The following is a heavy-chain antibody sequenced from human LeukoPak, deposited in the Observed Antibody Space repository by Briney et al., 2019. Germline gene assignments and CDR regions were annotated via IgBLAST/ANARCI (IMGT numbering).Heavy chain of an antibody. CDR1: GFIFNTFG. V-gene: IGHV3-30*02. J-gene: IGHJ4*02. CDR2: IRYDGINA. Sequence: GGSLRLSCAASGFIFNTFGMHWVRQAPGRGLEWVAFIRYDGINAFYADSVKGRFTISRDNSKNTLYLQMDSLRAEDTAVYYCAKTRGYCSGGSCYQDYWGQGTLVTVSS. CDR3: AKTRGYCSGGSCYQDY. D-gene: IGHD2-15*01.